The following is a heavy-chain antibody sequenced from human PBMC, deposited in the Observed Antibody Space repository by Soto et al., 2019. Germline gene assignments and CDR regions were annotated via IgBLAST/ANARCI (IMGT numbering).Heavy chain of an antibody. CDR3: AKEYGSESPPYYFDY. CDR2: ISYDGSNK. J-gene: IGHJ4*02. D-gene: IGHD3-10*01. Sequence: PGGSLRLSCAASGFTFSSYGMRWVRQAPGKGLEWVAAISYDGSNKYYADSVKGRFTISRDNSKNTLYLQMNSLRAEDTAVYYCAKEYGSESPPYYFDYWGQGTLVTVSS. CDR1: GFTFSSYG. V-gene: IGHV3-30*18.